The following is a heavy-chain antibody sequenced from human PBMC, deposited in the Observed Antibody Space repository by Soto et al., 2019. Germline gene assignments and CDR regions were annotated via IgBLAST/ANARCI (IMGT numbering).Heavy chain of an antibody. Sequence: EVQLVESGGGLVQPGGSLRLSCAASGFTVSSNYMSWVRQAPGKGLEWVSVIYSGGSTYYADSVKGRFTISRDNSKNTRYPQMNSLRAEDTAVYYCASWSMVRGLFDYWGQGTLVTVSS. D-gene: IGHD3-10*01. J-gene: IGHJ4*02. CDR2: IYSGGST. CDR3: ASWSMVRGLFDY. CDR1: GFTVSSNY. V-gene: IGHV3-66*01.